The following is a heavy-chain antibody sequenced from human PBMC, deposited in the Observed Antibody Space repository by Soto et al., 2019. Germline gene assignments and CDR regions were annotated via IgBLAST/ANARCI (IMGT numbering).Heavy chain of an antibody. V-gene: IGHV1-8*01. CDR1: GYTFTSYD. Sequence: QVQLVQSGAEVKKPGASVKVSCKASGYTFTSYDINWVRQATGQGLEWMGCMNPNSGNTGYTQKFQGRVTMTRNTSISTAYRELSSLRSEDTAVYYCARGYEGHYDFWRFDPWGQGTLVTVSS. CDR3: ARGYEGHYDFWRFDP. CDR2: MNPNSGNT. D-gene: IGHD3-3*01. J-gene: IGHJ5*02.